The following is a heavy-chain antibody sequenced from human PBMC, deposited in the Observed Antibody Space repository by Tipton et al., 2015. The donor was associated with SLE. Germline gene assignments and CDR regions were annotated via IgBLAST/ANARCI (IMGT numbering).Heavy chain of an antibody. J-gene: IGHJ3*02. CDR3: ARARIVGATGAFDI. Sequence: QLVQSGAEVKKPGSSVKVSCKASGGTFGSYTISWVRQAPGQGLEWMGRILPIFGTANYAQKFQGRVTITADESTSTAYMELRSLRSDDTAVYYCARARIVGATGAFDIWGQGTMVTVSS. CDR2: ILPIFGTA. CDR1: GGTFGSYT. V-gene: IGHV1-69*18. D-gene: IGHD1-26*01.